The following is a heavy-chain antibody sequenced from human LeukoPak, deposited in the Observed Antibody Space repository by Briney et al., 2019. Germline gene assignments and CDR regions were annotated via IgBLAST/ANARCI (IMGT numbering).Heavy chain of an antibody. CDR1: GGSFSVYY. V-gene: IGHV4-34*01. J-gene: IGHJ5*02. CDR3: ARFGYGSGSYYNWFDP. D-gene: IGHD3-10*01. Sequence: SETLSLTCAVYGGSFSVYYWTWIRQPPGRGLEWIGEINHRGSTNHNPSLKSRVTISVDTSKNQFSLKLSSVTAADTAVYYCARFGYGSGSYYNWFDPWGQGTLVTVSS. CDR2: INHRGST.